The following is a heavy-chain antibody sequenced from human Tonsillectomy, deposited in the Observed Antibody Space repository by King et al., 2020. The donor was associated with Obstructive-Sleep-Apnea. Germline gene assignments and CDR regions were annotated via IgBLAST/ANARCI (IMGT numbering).Heavy chain of an antibody. CDR2: IRWDGGST. CDR1: GFTFEDYT. D-gene: IGHD3-22*01. Sequence: VQLVESGGVVVQPGGSLRLSCAASGFTFEDYTMHWVRQAPGKCLVWVSLIRWDGGSTYYADSVKGRFTISRDNSKNSLYLQINRLRTEDTALYYCAKDMVGYYDSSGYYGFDYWGQGTLVTVSS. J-gene: IGHJ4*02. V-gene: IGHV3-43*01. CDR3: AKDMVGYYDSSGYYGFDY.